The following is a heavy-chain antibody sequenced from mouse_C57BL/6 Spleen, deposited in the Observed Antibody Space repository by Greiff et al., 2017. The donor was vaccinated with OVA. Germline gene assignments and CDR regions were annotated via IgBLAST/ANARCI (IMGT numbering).Heavy chain of an antibody. D-gene: IGHD2-4*01. CDR1: GFTFSDAW. CDR3: TRRRDYYYAMDY. Sequence: EVQGVESGGGLVQPGGSMKLSCAASGFTFSDAWMDWVRQSPEKGLEWVAEIRNIANNHATYYAASVKGRFTISRDDSKSSVYLQMNSLRAEDTGIYYWTRRRDYYYAMDYWGQGTSVTVSS. J-gene: IGHJ4*01. V-gene: IGHV6-6*01. CDR2: IRNIANNHAT.